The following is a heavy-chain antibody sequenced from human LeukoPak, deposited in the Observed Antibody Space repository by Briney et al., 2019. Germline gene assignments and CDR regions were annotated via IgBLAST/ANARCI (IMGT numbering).Heavy chain of an antibody. J-gene: IGHJ4*02. D-gene: IGHD3-10*01. CDR3: AAIYYYGSGSYYSFDY. Sequence: SETLSLTCTVSGGSISSYYWSWIRQPPGKGLEWIGYIYYSGSTNYNPSLKSRVTISVDTSKNQFSLKLSSVTAADTAVYYCAAIYYYGSGSYYSFDYWGQGTLVTVSS. V-gene: IGHV4-59*01. CDR1: GGSISSYY. CDR2: IYYSGST.